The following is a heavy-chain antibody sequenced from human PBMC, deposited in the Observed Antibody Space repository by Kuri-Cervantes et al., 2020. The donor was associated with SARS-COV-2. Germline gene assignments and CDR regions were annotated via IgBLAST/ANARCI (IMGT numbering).Heavy chain of an antibody. D-gene: IGHD6-6*01. CDR3: ARGVAARPSYYYYGMDV. CDR1: GYSFTSYW. J-gene: IGHJ6*02. V-gene: IGHV5-51*01. Sequence: NVSRQGSGYSFTSYWNGWVRQMPGKGLEWMGIIYPGHSDTRYSPSFQGQVTISADKSISTAYLQWNSLNASDTAMYYCARGVAARPSYYYYGMDVWGQGTTVTVSS. CDR2: IYPGHSDT.